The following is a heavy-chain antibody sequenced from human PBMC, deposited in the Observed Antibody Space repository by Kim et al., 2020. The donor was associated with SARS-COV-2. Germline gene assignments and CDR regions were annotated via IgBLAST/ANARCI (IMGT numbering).Heavy chain of an antibody. CDR3: ATEGQQLVGNYYYYYGMNV. Sequence: ASVKVSCKVSGYTLTELSMHWVRQAPGKGLEWMGGFEPEDGETIYAQKFQGRVTMTEDTSTDTAYMELSSLRSEDTAVYYCATEGQQLVGNYYYYYGMNVWGQGTTVTVSS. D-gene: IGHD6-13*01. CDR2: FEPEDGET. V-gene: IGHV1-24*01. J-gene: IGHJ6*02. CDR1: GYTLTELS.